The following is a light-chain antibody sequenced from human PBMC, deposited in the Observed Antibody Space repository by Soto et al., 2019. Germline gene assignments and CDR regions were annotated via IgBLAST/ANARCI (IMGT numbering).Light chain of an antibody. CDR2: GNT. CDR1: SSNIGAGYD. V-gene: IGLV1-40*01. Sequence: QSVLTQPPSVSGAPGQRVTISCTGSSSNIGAGYDVSWYQQLPETAPKLLIYGNTNRPSGVPDGFSGSKSGTSASLAITGLQPEDEADYYCQSYDSSLSGSVFGGGTKLTVL. CDR3: QSYDSSLSGSV. J-gene: IGLJ2*01.